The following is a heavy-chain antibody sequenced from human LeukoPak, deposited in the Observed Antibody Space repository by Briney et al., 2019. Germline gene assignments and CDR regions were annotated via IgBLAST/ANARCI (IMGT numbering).Heavy chain of an antibody. CDR2: ITAGGGST. CDR1: GFTFSSYA. J-gene: IGHJ4*02. Sequence: GGSLRLSCAASGFTFSSYAMSWVRQALGKGLEWVSGITAGGGSTYYADSVKGRFTISRDNSKNTLYLQLNSLRAEDTAVYYCAKAHQWLPYFDYWGQGTLVTVSS. D-gene: IGHD6-19*01. CDR3: AKAHQWLPYFDY. V-gene: IGHV3-23*01.